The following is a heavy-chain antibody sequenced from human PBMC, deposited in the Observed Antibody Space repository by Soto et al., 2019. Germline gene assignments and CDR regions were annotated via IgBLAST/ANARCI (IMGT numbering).Heavy chain of an antibody. CDR2: ISAYNGNT. J-gene: IGHJ6*03. Sequence: GPVKGSCKASCYSFTKYGITWVRQAPGQGVEWMGWISAYNGNTKYAQKLQGRVTMTTDASTSTAYLELRSLTSDDTAVYYCARDRGVAPPVAGNTHYYYYMDVWGKGTTVTVSS. V-gene: IGHV1-18*01. CDR3: ARDRGVAPPVAGNTHYYYYMDV. D-gene: IGHD6-19*01. CDR1: CYSFTKYG.